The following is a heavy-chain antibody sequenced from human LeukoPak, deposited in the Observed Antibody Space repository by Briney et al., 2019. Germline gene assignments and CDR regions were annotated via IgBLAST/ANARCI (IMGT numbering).Heavy chain of an antibody. V-gene: IGHV4-59*08. CDR3: ARRIVSSGYYYFDY. J-gene: IGHJ4*02. CDR1: GGSISSYY. D-gene: IGHD3-22*01. Sequence: SETLSLTCTVSGGSISSYYWSWIRQPPGKGLEWIGYIYYSGSTNYNPSLKSRVTISVYTSKNQFSLKLSSVTAADTAVYYCARRIVSSGYYYFDYWGQGTLVTVSS. CDR2: IYYSGST.